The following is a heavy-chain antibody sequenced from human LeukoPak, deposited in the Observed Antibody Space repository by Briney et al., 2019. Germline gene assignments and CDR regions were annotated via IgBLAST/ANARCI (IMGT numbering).Heavy chain of an antibody. V-gene: IGHV3-21*01. J-gene: IGHJ3*02. CDR3: ARDLWERRLDGAFDI. CDR2: ISSSSSYI. CDR1: GFTFSSYS. D-gene: IGHD1-26*01. Sequence: VGSLRLSCAASGFTFSSYSMNWVRQAPGKGLEWVSSISSSSSYIYYADSVKGRFTISRDNAKNSLYLQMNSLRAEDTAVYYCARDLWERRLDGAFDIWGQGTMVTVSS.